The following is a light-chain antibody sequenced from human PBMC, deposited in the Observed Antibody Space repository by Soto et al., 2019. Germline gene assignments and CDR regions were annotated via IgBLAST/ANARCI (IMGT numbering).Light chain of an antibody. CDR1: TSNIGSDY. CDR3: CSYARRSPVV. Sequence: QSVLTQPPSASGTPGQRVTISCSGSTSNIGSDYVYWFQQLPGTAPKLLIYTDDQRPSGVPDRFSGSKSGNTASLTISGLLPEDEADYYCCSYARRSPVVFGGGTKLTVL. V-gene: IGLV1-47*02. CDR2: TDD. J-gene: IGLJ2*01.